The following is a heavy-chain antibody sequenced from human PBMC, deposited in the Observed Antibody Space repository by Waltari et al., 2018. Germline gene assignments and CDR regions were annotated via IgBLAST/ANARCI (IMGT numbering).Heavy chain of an antibody. D-gene: IGHD1-26*01. J-gene: IGHJ6*03. CDR1: GFTFSSYA. CDR3: AKAPSGSYYYYYYYMDV. Sequence: EVQLVESGGGLVQPGGSLRLSCSASGFTFSSYAMSWVRQAPGKGLEGVSAISGSGGSTYYADSVKGRFTISRDNSKNTLYLQMNSLRAEDTAVYYCAKAPSGSYYYYYYYMDVWGKGTTVTVSS. CDR2: ISGSGGST. V-gene: IGHV3-23*04.